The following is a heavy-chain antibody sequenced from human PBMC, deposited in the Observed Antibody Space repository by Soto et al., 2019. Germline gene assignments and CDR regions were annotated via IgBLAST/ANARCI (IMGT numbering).Heavy chain of an antibody. CDR2: INAGNGNT. V-gene: IGHV1-3*01. CDR3: ARGKGSIWYGWFDP. D-gene: IGHD6-13*01. CDR1: GYTFTTYA. Sequence: QVQLVQSGAEVKKPGASVKVSCKASGYTFTTYAMHWVRQAPGQRLEWMGGINAGNGNTKYSPKFQGRITITRDTPANIANMELSSRRSEDTAVYYCARGKGSIWYGWFDPWGQGSLVTVSS. J-gene: IGHJ5*02.